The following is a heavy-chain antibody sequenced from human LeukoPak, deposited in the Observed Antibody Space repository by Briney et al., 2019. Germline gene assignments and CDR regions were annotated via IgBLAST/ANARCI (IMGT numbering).Heavy chain of an antibody. CDR2: ISSSSYI. J-gene: IGHJ4*02. CDR3: ARGGYCSGGSCYWFFDY. V-gene: IGHV3-21*01. CDR1: GFTFSSYS. Sequence: GGSLRLSCAASGFTFSSYSMNWVRQAPGKGLEWVSSISSSSYIYYADSVKGRFTISRDNAKTSLYLQMNSLRAEDTAVYYCARGGYCSGGSCYWFFDYWGQGTLVTVSS. D-gene: IGHD2-15*01.